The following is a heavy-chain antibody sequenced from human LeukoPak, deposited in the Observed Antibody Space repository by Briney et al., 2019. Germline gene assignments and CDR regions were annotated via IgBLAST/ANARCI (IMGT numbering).Heavy chain of an antibody. V-gene: IGHV3-30*03. CDR3: ARETEYYYGSGKGYFDY. Sequence: GGSLRLSCAASGFTFSSSGMHWVRQAPGKGLEWVSVISYDGSNKYYADSVKGRFTISRDNSKNTVYLQMNSLGAEDTAVYYCARETEYYYGSGKGYFDYWGQGTLVTVSS. J-gene: IGHJ4*02. CDR2: ISYDGSNK. CDR1: GFTFSSSG. D-gene: IGHD3-10*01.